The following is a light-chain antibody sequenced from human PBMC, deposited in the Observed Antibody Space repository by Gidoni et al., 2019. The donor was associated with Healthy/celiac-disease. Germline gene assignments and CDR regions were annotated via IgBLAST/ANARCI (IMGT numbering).Light chain of an antibody. CDR1: TSTIGAGYD. J-gene: IGLJ2*01. V-gene: IGLV1-40*01. CDR2: GNS. Sequence: QSVLTQPPSVSGAPGQRVTISCTGSTSTIGAGYDVHWYQQLPGPAPKLLIYGNSNRPSGVPDRFSGSKSGTSASLAITGLQAEDEADYYCQSYDSSLSASGVFGGGTKLTVL. CDR3: QSYDSSLSASGV.